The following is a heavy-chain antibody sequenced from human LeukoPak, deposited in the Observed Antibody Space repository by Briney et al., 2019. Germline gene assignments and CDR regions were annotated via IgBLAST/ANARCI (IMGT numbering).Heavy chain of an antibody. CDR1: GGTFSSYA. D-gene: IGHD2-2*02. CDR2: IIPIFGTA. V-gene: IGHV1-69*05. Sequence: ASVKVSCKASGGTFSSYAISWVRQAPGQELEWMGGIIPIFGTANYAQKFQGRVTITTDESTSTAYMELSSLRSEDTAVYYCARDRGQTYCSSTSCYKTRNHDAFDIWGQGTMVTVSS. CDR3: ARDRGQTYCSSTSCYKTRNHDAFDI. J-gene: IGHJ3*02.